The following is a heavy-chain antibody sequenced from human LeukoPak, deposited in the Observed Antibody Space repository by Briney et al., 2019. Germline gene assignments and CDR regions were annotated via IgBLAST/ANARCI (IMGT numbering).Heavy chain of an antibody. D-gene: IGHD3-10*01. CDR1: GFTFSDYG. CDR3: SKGMIRGLGDY. V-gene: IGHV3-30*18. CDR2: ISHDGSND. J-gene: IGHJ4*02. Sequence: PGGSLRLSCAASGFTFSDYGMHWVRQAPGKGLEWVAVISHDGSNDYYADSVKGRFTISRDNAKNTLYLQMNSLRAEDTAVYYCSKGMIRGLGDYWGQGALVTVSS.